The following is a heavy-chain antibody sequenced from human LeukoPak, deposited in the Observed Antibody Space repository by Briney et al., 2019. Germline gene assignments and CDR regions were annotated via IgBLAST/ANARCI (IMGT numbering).Heavy chain of an antibody. V-gene: IGHV3-9*01. Sequence: GGSLRLSCAASGFTFSSYAMSWVRQAPGKGLEWVSGISWNSGSIGYADSVKGRFTISRDNAKNSLYLQMNSLRAEDTALYYCAKGSKPYCGGDCYFDYWGQGTLVTVSS. D-gene: IGHD2-21*02. CDR1: GFTFSSYA. CDR2: ISWNSGSI. CDR3: AKGSKPYCGGDCYFDY. J-gene: IGHJ4*02.